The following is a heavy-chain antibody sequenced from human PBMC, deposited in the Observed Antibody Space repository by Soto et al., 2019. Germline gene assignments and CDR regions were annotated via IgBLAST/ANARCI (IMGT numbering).Heavy chain of an antibody. V-gene: IGHV1-18*04. CDR3: ARVGYDFWSGYSTWFDP. CDR2: ISAYNGNT. CDR1: GYTFTSYG. J-gene: IGHJ5*02. D-gene: IGHD3-3*01. Sequence: ASVKVSCKASGYTFTSYGINWVRQAPGQGLEWMGWISAYNGNTNYAQKLQGRVTMTTDTSTSTAYMELRSLRSDDTAVYYCARVGYDFWSGYSTWFDPWGQGTLVTVSS.